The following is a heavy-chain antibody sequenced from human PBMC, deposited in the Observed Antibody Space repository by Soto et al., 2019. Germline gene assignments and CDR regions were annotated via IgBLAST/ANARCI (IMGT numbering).Heavy chain of an antibody. CDR1: GYTFTSYD. CDR2: MNPKSGNT. D-gene: IGHD3-3*01. CDR3: ARGGFWSGYDAFDI. V-gene: IGHV1-8*01. J-gene: IGHJ3*02. Sequence: ASVKASSKASGYTFTSYDINWVREATGQGLEWMGWMNPKSGNTGYAQKFQGRVTMTRNTSISTAYMELSSLRSEDTAVYYCARGGFWSGYDAFDIWGQGTMVTVSS.